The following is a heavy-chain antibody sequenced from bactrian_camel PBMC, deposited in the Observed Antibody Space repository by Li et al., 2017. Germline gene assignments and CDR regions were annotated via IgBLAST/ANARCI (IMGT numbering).Heavy chain of an antibody. CDR1: GFTFSSYY. CDR2: IAIDGDATRA. D-gene: IGHD6*01. J-gene: IGHJ4*01. Sequence: VQLVESGGGLVQSGGSLRLSCAASGFTFSSYYMSWVRQAPGKGLEWVSSIAIDGDATRALYVDFVKGRFACSRDNAKNTMYLQMNSLKSEDTALYYCATAARQLYGFTWYYWGQGTQVTVS. CDR3: ATAARQLYGFTWYY. V-gene: IGHV3-2*01.